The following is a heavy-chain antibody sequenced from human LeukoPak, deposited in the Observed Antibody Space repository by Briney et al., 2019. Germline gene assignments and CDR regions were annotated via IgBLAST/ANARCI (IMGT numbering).Heavy chain of an antibody. V-gene: IGHV3-48*01. CDR3: AREEQLVQYYYYYYYMDV. D-gene: IGHD6-6*01. Sequence: PGGSLRLSCAASGFTFSSYSMNWVRQAPGKGLEWVSYISSSSSTKYYADSVKGRFTISRDNAKNSLYLQMNSLRAEDTAVYYCAREEQLVQYYYYYYYMDVWGKGTTVTVSS. J-gene: IGHJ6*03. CDR1: GFTFSSYS. CDR2: ISSSSSTK.